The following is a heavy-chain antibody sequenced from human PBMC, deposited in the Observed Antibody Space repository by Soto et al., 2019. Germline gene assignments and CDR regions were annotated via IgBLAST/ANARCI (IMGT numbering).Heavy chain of an antibody. V-gene: IGHV3-48*03. D-gene: IGHD3-3*01. J-gene: IGHJ4*01. CDR2: IDYSGSRT. CDR3: VRDSTLLVPTSIDY. Sequence: QLGGSLGLSCAASGFTFSSHEMNWVRQAPGKGLEWVSYIDYSGSRTDYADSVKGRFTISRDNAKNSLYLQMYSLRAEDTAIYYCVRDSTLLVPTSIDYWGHGTLVIVSA. CDR1: GFTFSSHE.